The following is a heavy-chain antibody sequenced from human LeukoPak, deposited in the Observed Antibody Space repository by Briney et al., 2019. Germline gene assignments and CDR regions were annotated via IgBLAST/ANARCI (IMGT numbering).Heavy chain of an antibody. Sequence: ASVKVSCKASGGTFSSYAISWVRQAPGQGLEWMGGIIPIFGTANYAQKFQGRVTITADESTSTAYMELSSLRSEDTAVYYCARDVSSCGGGSCYSFLDYWGQGTLATVSS. J-gene: IGHJ4*02. D-gene: IGHD2-15*01. CDR2: IIPIFGTA. V-gene: IGHV1-69*13. CDR1: GGTFSSYA. CDR3: ARDVSSCGGGSCYSFLDY.